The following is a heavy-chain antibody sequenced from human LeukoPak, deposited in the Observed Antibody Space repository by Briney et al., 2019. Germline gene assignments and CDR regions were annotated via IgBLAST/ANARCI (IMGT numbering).Heavy chain of an antibody. V-gene: IGHV4-34*01. CDR1: GGSFSGYY. CDR2: ISPSGST. D-gene: IGHD2-2*01. CDR3: ARSGYCSSTSCDPLRNNWFDP. Sequence: PSETLSLTCAVYGGSFSGYYRSWIRQPPGKGLEWIGEISPSGSTNYNPSLKSRVTISVDTSKNQFSLKLSSVTAADTAVYDCARSGYCSSTSCDPLRNNWFDPWGQGTLVTVSS. J-gene: IGHJ5*02.